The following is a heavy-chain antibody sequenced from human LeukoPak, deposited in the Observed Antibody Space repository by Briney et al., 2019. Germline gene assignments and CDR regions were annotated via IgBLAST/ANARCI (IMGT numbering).Heavy chain of an antibody. D-gene: IGHD3-10*01. CDR2: INHSGST. Sequence: PSETLSLTCAVYGGSFSGYYWSWIRQPPGKGLEWIGEINHSGSTNYNPSLKSRVTISVDTSRNQFSLKLNSVTAADTAVYYCAKSNGYGLIDIWGQGTMVTVSS. CDR1: GGSFSGYY. V-gene: IGHV4-34*01. J-gene: IGHJ3*02. CDR3: AKSNGYGLIDI.